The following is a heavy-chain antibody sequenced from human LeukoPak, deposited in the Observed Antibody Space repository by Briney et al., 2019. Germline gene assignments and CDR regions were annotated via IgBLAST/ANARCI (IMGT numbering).Heavy chain of an antibody. J-gene: IGHJ4*02. CDR3: ARGPYSGYEKAFDY. D-gene: IGHD5-12*01. CDR1: GGSISSYY. Sequence: SETLSLTCTVSGGSISSYYWSWIRQPPGKGLEWIGYIYTSGSTNYNPSLKSRVTISVDTSKNQFSLKLSSVTAADTAVYYCARGPYSGYEKAFDYWGQGTLVTVSS. CDR2: IYTSGST. V-gene: IGHV4-4*09.